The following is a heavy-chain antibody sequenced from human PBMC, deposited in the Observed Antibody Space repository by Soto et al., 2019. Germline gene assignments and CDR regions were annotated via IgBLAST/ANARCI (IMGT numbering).Heavy chain of an antibody. D-gene: IGHD3-16*01. CDR2: VKGNGGST. CDR3: MRGLGSLDPFVA. CDR1: GFIFNNYV. Sequence: VGSLRLSCAASGFIFNNYVMTWVRQAPGKGLEWVSGVKGNGGSTHYADSVKGRFTISRDDSKNALYLQMNSLRADDTAVYHCMRGLGSLDPFVAWGPGPSVTVSS. J-gene: IGHJ3*01. V-gene: IGHV3-23*01.